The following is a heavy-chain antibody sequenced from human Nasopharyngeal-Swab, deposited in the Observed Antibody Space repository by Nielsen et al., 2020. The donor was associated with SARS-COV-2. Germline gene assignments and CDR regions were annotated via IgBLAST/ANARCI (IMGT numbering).Heavy chain of an antibody. CDR1: GFTFSSYN. V-gene: IGHV3-21*04. D-gene: IGHD4-23*01. Sequence: GGSLRLSCAASGFTFSSYNMNWVRQAPGKGLEWVSSISSSSSYIYYADSVKGRFTISRDNAKKSLYLQMNSLRAEDTAVYYCARDRHGDDSRNYYYGMDVWGQGTTVSVSS. CDR2: ISSSSSYI. J-gene: IGHJ6*02. CDR3: ARDRHGDDSRNYYYGMDV.